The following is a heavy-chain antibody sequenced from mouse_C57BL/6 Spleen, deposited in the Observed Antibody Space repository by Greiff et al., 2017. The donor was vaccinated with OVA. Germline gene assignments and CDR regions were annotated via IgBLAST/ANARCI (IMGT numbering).Heavy chain of an antibody. CDR1: GYTFTDYN. Sequence: EVQLQESGPELVKPGASVEMSCKASGYTFTDYNMHWVKQSHGKSLEWIGYINPNNGGTSYNQKFKGKATLTVNKSSSTAYMELRSLTSEDSAVYYCARSGVGYGYDGDWYFDVWGTGTTVTVSS. CDR3: ARSGVGYGYDGDWYFDV. J-gene: IGHJ1*03. CDR2: INPNNGGT. V-gene: IGHV1-22*01. D-gene: IGHD2-2*01.